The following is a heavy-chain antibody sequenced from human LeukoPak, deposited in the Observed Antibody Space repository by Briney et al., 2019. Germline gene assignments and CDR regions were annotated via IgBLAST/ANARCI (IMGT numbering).Heavy chain of an antibody. V-gene: IGHV3-23*01. D-gene: IGHD3-3*01. CDR1: GFTFSNYA. CDR3: AKGGPGRSEYFYGMDV. Sequence: PGGSLRPSCAASGFTFSNYAMSWVRQAPGKGLEWVSSISGSAISTYYEDSVKGRFTISRDNSKNTLYLQMNSLRAEDTAIYYCAKGGPGRSEYFYGMDVWGQGTTVTVSS. CDR2: ISGSAIST. J-gene: IGHJ6*02.